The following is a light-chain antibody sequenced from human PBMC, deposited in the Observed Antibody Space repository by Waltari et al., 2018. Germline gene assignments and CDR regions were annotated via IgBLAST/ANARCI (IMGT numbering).Light chain of an antibody. CDR2: MAS. Sequence: DIQMTPSPSTLSASVGDRVPITCRASQSIGNYLAWYQQKPGKAPKLLIFMASTLQREVPSRFSGSGSGTEFALTISGLQADDFATYFCQHFNSYPFIFGRGTKLEIK. V-gene: IGKV1-5*03. CDR3: QHFNSYPFI. J-gene: IGKJ2*01. CDR1: QSIGNY.